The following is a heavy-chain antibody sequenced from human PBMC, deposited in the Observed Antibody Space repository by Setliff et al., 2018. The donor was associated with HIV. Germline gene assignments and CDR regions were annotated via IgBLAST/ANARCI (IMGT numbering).Heavy chain of an antibody. Sequence: GASVKVSCKALTFLVTGYNIHWVRLAPGHGPEWLGRINPNNGGTDYAQKFQGRVTMSLDTSTNTVYLELKGLTSDDTAVYYCAKPRIFDSFDVWGPGTAVTVSS. CDR3: AKPRIFDSFDV. V-gene: IGHV1-2*06. CDR1: TFLVTGYN. J-gene: IGHJ3*01. D-gene: IGHD2-15*01. CDR2: INPNNGGT.